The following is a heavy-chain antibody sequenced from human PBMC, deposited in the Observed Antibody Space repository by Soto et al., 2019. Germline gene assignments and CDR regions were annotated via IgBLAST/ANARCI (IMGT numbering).Heavy chain of an antibody. D-gene: IGHD6-13*01. Sequence: PXGSLRLSCSASGFTLSSYGIHWVRKAPGKGLDWVAVISYDGSNKYYADSVKGRFTISRDNSRNTLYLQMNSLRAEDTAVYYCAKDVVGYSSSWYLLYYYYYGMDVWGQGPTVTVSS. J-gene: IGHJ6*02. CDR2: ISYDGSNK. CDR3: AKDVVGYSSSWYLLYYYYYGMDV. CDR1: GFTLSSYG. V-gene: IGHV3-30*18.